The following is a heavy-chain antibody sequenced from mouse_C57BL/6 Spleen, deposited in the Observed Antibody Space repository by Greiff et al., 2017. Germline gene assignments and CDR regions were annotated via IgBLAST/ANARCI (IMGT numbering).Heavy chain of an antibody. J-gene: IGHJ3*01. D-gene: IGHD2-14*01. V-gene: IGHV1-15*01. CDR2: IDPETGGT. CDR1: GYTFTDYE. Sequence: QVQLQQSGAELVRPGASVTLSCKASGYTFTDYEMHWVKQTPVHGLEWIGAIDPETGGTAYNQKFKGKAILTADKSSSTAYMELRSLTSEDSAVYYSTRNAYYRTPWFAYWGQGTLVTVSA. CDR3: TRNAYYRTPWFAY.